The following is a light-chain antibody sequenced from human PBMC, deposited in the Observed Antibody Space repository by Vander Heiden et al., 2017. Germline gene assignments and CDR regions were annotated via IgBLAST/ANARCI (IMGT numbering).Light chain of an antibody. Sequence: DIVMTQSPDSLAVSLGERATINCKSSQSVLYSSNNKNYLAWYQQKPGQPPKLLIYWASTRESGVPDRFSGSGSGTDFTLTISSLQAEDVAVYYCLQYYSTADSFGPEVKLKIK. CDR1: QSVLYSSNNKNY. CDR2: WAS. CDR3: LQYYSTADS. V-gene: IGKV4-1*01. J-gene: IGKJ2*03.